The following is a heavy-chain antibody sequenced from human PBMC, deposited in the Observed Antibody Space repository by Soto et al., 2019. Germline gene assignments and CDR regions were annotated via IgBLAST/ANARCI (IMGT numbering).Heavy chain of an antibody. CDR2: IYTSGGT. V-gene: IGHV4-4*07. CDR1: GGSISSYY. J-gene: IGHJ6*02. D-gene: IGHD6-13*01. Sequence: PSETLSLTCTVSGGSISSYYWSWIRQPAGKGLEWIGRIYTSGGTNYNPSLKSRVTMSADTSKKQFSLRLTSVTAADTAVYYCARGTAAGVDYGMDVWGQGTPDTVS. CDR3: ARGTAAGVDYGMDV.